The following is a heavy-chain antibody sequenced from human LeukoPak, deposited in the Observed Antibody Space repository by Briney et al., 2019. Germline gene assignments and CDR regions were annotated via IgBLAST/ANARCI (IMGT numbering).Heavy chain of an antibody. CDR1: GFTFGDYA. Sequence: GGSLRLSCTASGFTFGDYAMSWVRQAPGRGLEWVANIKEDGSETYYLDSVKGRFTISRDNAKNSVYLQMNSLRAEDTAVYYCTRIDIAVASAFILDAFGIWGQGTMVTVSS. J-gene: IGHJ3*02. CDR3: TRIDIAVASAFILDAFGI. CDR2: IKEDGSET. V-gene: IGHV3-7*01. D-gene: IGHD2-2*01.